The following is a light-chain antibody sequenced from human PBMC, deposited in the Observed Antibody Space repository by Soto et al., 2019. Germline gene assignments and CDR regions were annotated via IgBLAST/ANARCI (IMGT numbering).Light chain of an antibody. J-gene: IGKJ1*01. CDR1: QSVSSY. Sequence: EIVLTQSPATLSLSPGERATLSCRASQSVSSYLAWYQQKPGQAPRLLIYDASNRATGIPARFSGSGSGTDFNLTISSLEPEDFAVYYCQQRSNWPPWTFGHGTKVEIK. CDR3: QQRSNWPPWT. CDR2: DAS. V-gene: IGKV3-11*01.